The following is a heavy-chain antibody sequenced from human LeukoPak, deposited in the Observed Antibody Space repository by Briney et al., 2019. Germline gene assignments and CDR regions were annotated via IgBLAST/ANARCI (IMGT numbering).Heavy chain of an antibody. CDR2: IYYSGST. CDR3: ARRSQPFDY. CDR1: GGSISSYY. J-gene: IGHJ4*02. Sequence: PSETLSLTCTVSGGSISSYYWSWIRQPPGKGLEWIWYIYYSGSTNYNPSPKSRVTITVDTSKNQFSLKLSSVTAADTAVYYCARRSQPFDYWGQGTLVTVSS. V-gene: IGHV4-59*08. D-gene: IGHD3-10*01.